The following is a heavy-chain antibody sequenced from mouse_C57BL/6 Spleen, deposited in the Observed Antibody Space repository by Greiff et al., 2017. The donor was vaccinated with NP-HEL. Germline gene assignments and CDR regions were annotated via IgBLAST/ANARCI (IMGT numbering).Heavy chain of an antibody. CDR1: GFSLTSYG. CDR2: IWSDGST. D-gene: IGHD4-1*01. Sequence: VQLQQSGPGLVAPSQSLSITCTVSGFSLTSYGVHWVRQPPGKGLEWLVVIWSDGSTTYNSALKSRLSISKDNSKSQVFLKMNSLQTDDTAMYYCARHGPNWAYFDYWGQGTTLTVSS. CDR3: ARHGPNWAYFDY. V-gene: IGHV2-6-1*01. J-gene: IGHJ2*01.